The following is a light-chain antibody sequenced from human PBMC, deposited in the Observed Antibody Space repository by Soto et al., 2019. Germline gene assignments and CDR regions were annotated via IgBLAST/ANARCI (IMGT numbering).Light chain of an antibody. CDR3: QQSFSMSLT. CDR2: EGS. Sequence: DIQLTQSPSSLSASVGDRVTITCRASQSISDYLNWYQQKPGKAPNLLIYEGSILQSGVPSRFSGSGSGTDFTLTISSLRPEDLATYYCQQSFSMSLTFGGGTRVEIK. V-gene: IGKV1-39*01. J-gene: IGKJ4*01. CDR1: QSISDY.